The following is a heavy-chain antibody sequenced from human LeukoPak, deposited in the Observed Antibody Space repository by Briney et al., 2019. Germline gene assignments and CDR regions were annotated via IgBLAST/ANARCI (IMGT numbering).Heavy chain of an antibody. J-gene: IGHJ4*02. Sequence: SSETLSLTCTVSGGSISSYYWSWIRQPPGKGLEWIGYIYYSGSTYYNPSLKGRVIISVDTSKNQFSLTVSSVTAADRAVYYCASEVVAAGTDYWGQGTLVTVSS. CDR1: GGSISSYY. V-gene: IGHV4-59*08. D-gene: IGHD6-13*01. CDR3: ASEVVAAGTDY. CDR2: IYYSGST.